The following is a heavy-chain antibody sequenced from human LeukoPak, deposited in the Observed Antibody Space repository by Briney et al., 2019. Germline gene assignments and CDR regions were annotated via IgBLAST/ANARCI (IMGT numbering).Heavy chain of an antibody. J-gene: IGHJ4*02. CDR2: ISSSGSTI. CDR1: GFTFSSYE. D-gene: IGHD2-2*01. CDR3: ATPMPNFDY. Sequence: GGSLRLSCAASGFTFSSYEMNWVRQAPGKGLEWVSYISSSGSTIYYADSVKGRFTISRDNAKNSLYLQMNSLRAEDTAVYYCATPMPNFDYWGQGTLVTVSS. V-gene: IGHV3-48*03.